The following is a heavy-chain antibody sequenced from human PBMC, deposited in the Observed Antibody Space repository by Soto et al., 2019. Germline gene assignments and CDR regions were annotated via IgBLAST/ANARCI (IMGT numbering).Heavy chain of an antibody. D-gene: IGHD2-15*01. Sequence: QVQLVESGGGVVQPGGSLRLSCTTSGFTFNTYGMHWVRQAPGKGLEWVAIIWYDGSNKYYADSVKGRFTISRDNSKNTRYLQMNSLRAEATALDYCARADCTGAYCYSWPFNYGVDVWGQGTTVTVSS. CDR2: IWYDGSNK. V-gene: IGHV3-33*08. CDR1: GFTFNTYG. J-gene: IGHJ6*02. CDR3: ARADCTGAYCYSWPFNYGVDV.